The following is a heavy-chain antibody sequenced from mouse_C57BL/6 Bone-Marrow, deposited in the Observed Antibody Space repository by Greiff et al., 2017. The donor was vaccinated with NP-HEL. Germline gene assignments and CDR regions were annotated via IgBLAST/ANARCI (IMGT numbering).Heavy chain of an antibody. V-gene: IGHV1-26*01. Sequence: EVQLQQSGPELVKPGASVKISCKASGYTFTDYYMNWVKQSHGKSLEWIGDINPNNGGTSYNQKFKGKATLTVDKSSSTAYMELRSLTSEDSAVYYCASLLLLRFWYFDVWGTGTTVTVSS. CDR1: GYTFTDYY. CDR3: ASLLLLRFWYFDV. CDR2: INPNNGGT. D-gene: IGHD1-1*01. J-gene: IGHJ1*03.